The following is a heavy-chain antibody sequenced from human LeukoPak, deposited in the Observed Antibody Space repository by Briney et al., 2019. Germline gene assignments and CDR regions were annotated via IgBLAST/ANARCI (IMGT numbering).Heavy chain of an antibody. CDR3: AKDTAMVPYFDY. J-gene: IGHJ4*02. CDR2: ISGSGGST. Sequence: GGSLGLSCAASGFTFSSYAMSWVRQAPGKGLEWVSAISGSGGSTYYADSVKGRFTISRDNSKNTLYLQMNSLRAEDTAVYYCAKDTAMVPYFDYWGQGTLVTVSS. CDR1: GFTFSSYA. V-gene: IGHV3-23*01. D-gene: IGHD5-18*01.